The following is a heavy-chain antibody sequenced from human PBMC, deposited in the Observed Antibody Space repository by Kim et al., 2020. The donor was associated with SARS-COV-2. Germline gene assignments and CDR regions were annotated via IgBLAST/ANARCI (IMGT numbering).Heavy chain of an antibody. CDR2: IIPILGIA. J-gene: IGHJ6*03. CDR3: AREVPKTYYYYYYMDV. Sequence: SVKVSCKASGGTFSSYAISWVRQAPGQGLEWMGRIIPILGIANYAQKFQGRVTITADKSTSTAYMELSSLRSEDTAVYYCAREVPKTYYYYYYMDVWGK. CDR1: GGTFSSYA. V-gene: IGHV1-69*04.